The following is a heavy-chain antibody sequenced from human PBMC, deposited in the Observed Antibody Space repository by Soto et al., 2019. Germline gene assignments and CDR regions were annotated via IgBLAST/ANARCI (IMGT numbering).Heavy chain of an antibody. V-gene: IGHV1-18*01. J-gene: IGHJ6*02. Sequence: ASVKVSCKASGYTFTSYGISWVRQAPGQGLEWMGWINPYNANTNYGQKLQGRVIMTTDTSTSTAYMDLRSLRSDDTAVYYCARWSRNYGMDAWGQGTTVTVSS. CDR2: INPYNANT. CDR1: GYTFTSYG. CDR3: ARWSRNYGMDA.